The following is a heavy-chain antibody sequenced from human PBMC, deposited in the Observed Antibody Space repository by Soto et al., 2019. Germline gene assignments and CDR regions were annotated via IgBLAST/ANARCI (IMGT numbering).Heavy chain of an antibody. CDR1: GFTHSSYA. CDR3: ARRGPGTYFDY. CDR2: ISGSGGST. Sequence: EVQLLDSGGGLVQPGGSLRLSCAASGFTHSSYAMNWVRQAPGKGLEWVSVISGSGGSTYYADSVKGRFTISRDNSKNTLYLQMNSLRAEDTAVYYCARRGPGTYFDYSGQGTLVTVSS. D-gene: IGHD6-13*01. J-gene: IGHJ4*02. V-gene: IGHV3-23*01.